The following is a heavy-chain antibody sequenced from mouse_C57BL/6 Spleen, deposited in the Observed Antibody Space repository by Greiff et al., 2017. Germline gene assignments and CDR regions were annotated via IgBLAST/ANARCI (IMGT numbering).Heavy chain of an antibody. J-gene: IGHJ4*01. CDR3: ARSGYYDYDVGYYYAMDD. V-gene: IGHV1-50*01. D-gene: IGHD2-4*01. CDR2: IDPSDSYT. CDR1: GYTFTSYW. Sequence: QVHVKQPGAELVKPGASVKLSCKASGYTFTSYWMQWVKQRPGQGLEWIGEIDPSDSYTNYNQKFKGKATLTVDTSSSTAYMQLSSLTSEDSAVYYCARSGYYDYDVGYYYAMDDWGQGTSVTVSS.